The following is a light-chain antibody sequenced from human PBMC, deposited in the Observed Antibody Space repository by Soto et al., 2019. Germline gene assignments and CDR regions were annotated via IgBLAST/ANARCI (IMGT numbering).Light chain of an antibody. V-gene: IGKV3-15*01. CDR3: QQYNNWPPWT. J-gene: IGKJ1*01. CDR1: QSVSSN. CDR2: GAS. Sequence: EIVITQSPATLSVSPGERATLSCRASQSVSSNLAWHQQKPGQAPRLLIYGASTRATGIPARFSGSGSGTEFTLTISSLQSEDFAVYYCQQYNNWPPWTIGQGTKVEIK.